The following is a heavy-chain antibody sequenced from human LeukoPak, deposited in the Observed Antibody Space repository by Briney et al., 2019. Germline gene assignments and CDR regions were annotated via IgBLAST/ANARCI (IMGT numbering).Heavy chain of an antibody. CDR2: ISSNGYYI. CDR3: AREGLRTERSDTDAFDI. Sequence: GGSLRLPCAASGFTFSTYTINWVRQAPGKGLEWVSSISSNGYYIYYAGSVRGRFTISRDNAKNSLYLQMNSLRAEDTALYYCAREGLRTERSDTDAFDIWGQGTMVTVSS. V-gene: IGHV3-21*01. CDR1: GFTFSTYT. D-gene: IGHD3-3*01. J-gene: IGHJ3*02.